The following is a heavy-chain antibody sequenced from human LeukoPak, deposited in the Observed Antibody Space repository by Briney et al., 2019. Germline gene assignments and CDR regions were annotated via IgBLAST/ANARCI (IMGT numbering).Heavy chain of an antibody. V-gene: IGHV4-4*07. CDR3: ARGARGPSRGSNWFDP. Sequence: SETLSLTCTVSGGSISSYYWSWIRQPAGKGLDWIGRIYTSGSTNYNPSLKSRVTMSVDTSKNQFSLKLSSVTAADTAVYYCARGARGPSRGSNWFDPWGQGTLVTVSS. CDR1: GGSISSYY. CDR2: IYTSGST. D-gene: IGHD1-26*01. J-gene: IGHJ5*02.